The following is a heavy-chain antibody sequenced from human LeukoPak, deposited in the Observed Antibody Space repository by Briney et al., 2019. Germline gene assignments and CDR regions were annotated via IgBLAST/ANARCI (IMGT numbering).Heavy chain of an antibody. CDR3: ARDRGIMAVADS. Sequence: SETLSLTCTVSDGSISYNYWSWIRQPVGRGLEWIGRIYTSGSTNYNPSLKSRVTISVDKPKNQLSLKLSSVTAADTAVYYCARDRGIMAVADSWGQGTLVTVSP. CDR1: DGSISYNY. V-gene: IGHV4-4*07. CDR2: IYTSGST. J-gene: IGHJ4*02. D-gene: IGHD6-19*01.